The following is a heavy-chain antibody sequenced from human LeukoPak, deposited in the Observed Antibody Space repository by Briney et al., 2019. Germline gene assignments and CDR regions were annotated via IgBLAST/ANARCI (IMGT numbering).Heavy chain of an antibody. CDR3: ARTGYYDFWSGYLTLFDY. CDR2: IYYSGST. D-gene: IGHD3-3*01. CDR1: GGSISSGDYY. V-gene: IGHV4-61*08. Sequence: SETLSLTCTVSGGSISSGDYYWSSIRQPPGKGLEWIGYIYYSGSTNYNPSLKSRVTISVDTSKNQFSLTLSSVTAADTAVYYCARTGYYDFWSGYLTLFDYWGQGTLVTVSS. J-gene: IGHJ4*02.